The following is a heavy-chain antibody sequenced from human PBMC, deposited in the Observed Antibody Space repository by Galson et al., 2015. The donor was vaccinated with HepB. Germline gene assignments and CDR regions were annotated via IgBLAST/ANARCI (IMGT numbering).Heavy chain of an antibody. V-gene: IGHV3-74*01. D-gene: IGHD6-19*01. CDR2: INSYGSTT. J-gene: IGHJ3*02. CDR1: GFTFSSHW. Sequence: SLRLSCAASGFTFSSHWMHWVRRAPGKGLVWVSRINSYGSTTNYADSVKGRFTISRDNAKNTLFLQMNSLRAEDTAVYYGATDYSSGWDLGAFDIWGHGTRVTVSS. CDR3: ATDYSSGWDLGAFDI.